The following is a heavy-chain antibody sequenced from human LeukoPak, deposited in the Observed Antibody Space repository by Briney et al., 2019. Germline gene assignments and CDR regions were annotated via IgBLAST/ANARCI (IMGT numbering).Heavy chain of an antibody. CDR1: GFTFSSYC. CDR3: ARDPYYYDSSGYTGMDY. D-gene: IGHD3-22*01. CDR2: INTDGSST. J-gene: IGHJ4*02. Sequence: GSLRLSCAASGFTFSSYCMHWVRQAPGKGLVWDSRINTDGSSTSYADSVKGRFTISRDNAKNTLYLQMNSLRAEDTAVYYCARDPYYYDSSGYTGMDYWGQGTLVTVSS. V-gene: IGHV3-74*01.